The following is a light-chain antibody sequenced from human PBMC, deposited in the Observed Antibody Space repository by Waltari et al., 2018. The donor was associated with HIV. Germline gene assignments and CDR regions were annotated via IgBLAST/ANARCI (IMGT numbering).Light chain of an antibody. Sequence: DVQVTQLPSTLPAFAGDRVSITCRVSQTIDNYLAWYQQRPGEAPNLHIYRASTLESGVPSRFSGSGSGTDFTLTINNLQPNDSATYYCQQYQSYSLFMFGPGTKVEIK. V-gene: IGKV1-5*03. CDR2: RAS. J-gene: IGKJ1*01. CDR3: QQYQSYSLFM. CDR1: QTIDNY.